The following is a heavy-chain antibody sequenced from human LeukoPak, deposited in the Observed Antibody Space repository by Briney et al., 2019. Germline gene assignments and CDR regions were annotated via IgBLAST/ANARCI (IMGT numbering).Heavy chain of an antibody. J-gene: IGHJ4*02. Sequence: GGSLRLSCAASGFTFSSYSMNWVRQAPGKGLEWVSGINWNGGSTGYADSVKGRFTISRDNAKNSLYLQMNSLRAEDTALYYRARDLGAGYSSSWGQGTLVTVSS. D-gene: IGHD6-13*01. CDR2: INWNGGST. CDR3: ARDLGAGYSSS. V-gene: IGHV3-20*04. CDR1: GFTFSSYS.